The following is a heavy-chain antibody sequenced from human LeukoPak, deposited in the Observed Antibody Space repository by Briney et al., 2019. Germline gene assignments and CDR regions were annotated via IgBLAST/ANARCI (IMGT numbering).Heavy chain of an antibody. CDR1: GFAFYDYA. V-gene: IGHV3-23*01. D-gene: IGHD6-13*01. CDR3: AQQGIAAAVYFDY. CDR2: ISGSGGST. J-gene: IGHJ4*02. Sequence: GRSLRLSCVASGFAFYDYAMHWVRHAPGQGLEWVSTISGSGGSTYYADSVKGRFTISRDNSKNTLYLQMNSLRAEDTAVYYCAQQGIAAAVYFDYWGQGTLVTVSS.